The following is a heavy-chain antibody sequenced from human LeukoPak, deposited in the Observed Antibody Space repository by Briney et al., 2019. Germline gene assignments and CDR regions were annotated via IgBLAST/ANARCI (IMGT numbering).Heavy chain of an antibody. J-gene: IGHJ6*03. Sequence: ASVKVSCKASGYTFTSYDINWVRQATGQGLERMGWMNPNSGNTGYAQKFQGRVTMTRNTSISTAYMELSSLRSEDTAVYYCARARRARTAGYYYMDVWGKGTTVTVSS. CDR3: ARARRARTAGYYYMDV. CDR1: GYTFTSYD. D-gene: IGHD2-2*01. CDR2: MNPNSGNT. V-gene: IGHV1-8*01.